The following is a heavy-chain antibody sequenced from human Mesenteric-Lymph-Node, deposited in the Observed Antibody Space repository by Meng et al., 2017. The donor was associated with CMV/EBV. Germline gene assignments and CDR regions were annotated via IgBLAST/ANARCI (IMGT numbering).Heavy chain of an antibody. J-gene: IGHJ4*02. CDR2: IYSDDRLT. V-gene: IGHV3-23*03. D-gene: IGHD4-11*01. CDR3: AKDLRDYSNDY. Sequence: GESLKISCAASGFTFSNYVLSWVRQAPGEGLEWVSIIYSDDRLTFYADSVKGRFTISRDNSKNTLYLQMNSLRAEDTAVYYCAKDLRDYSNDYWGQGTLVTVSS. CDR1: GFTFSNYV.